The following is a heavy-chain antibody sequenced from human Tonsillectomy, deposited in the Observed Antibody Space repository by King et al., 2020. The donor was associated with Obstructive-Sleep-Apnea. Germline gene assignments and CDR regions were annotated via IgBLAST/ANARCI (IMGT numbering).Heavy chain of an antibody. J-gene: IGHJ3*02. Sequence: QLVQSGAEVKKPGESLRISCKGSGYSFTSYWISWGRQMPGKGLEWMGRIDPIDSYTNYSPSFPGTVTTPADKSISTAYLQGSSLKASDTAMYYCARHVGSGWPLGAFDIWGQGTMVTVSS. CDR1: GYSFTSYW. V-gene: IGHV5-10-1*01. CDR2: IDPIDSYT. D-gene: IGHD6-19*01. CDR3: ARHVGSGWPLGAFDI.